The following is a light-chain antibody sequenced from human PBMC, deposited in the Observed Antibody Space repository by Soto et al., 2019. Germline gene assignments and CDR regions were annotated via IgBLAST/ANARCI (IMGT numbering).Light chain of an antibody. V-gene: IGLV2-23*02. Sequence: QSALTQPASVSGSPGQSIIISCAGTDSDVGSYNFVSWFQQHPGKAPKLMIHEVNKRPSGVSNRFSGSKSGNTASLTISGLQAEDEADYHCCSYAGTSTYVFGTGTKLTVL. CDR3: CSYAGTSTYV. CDR1: DSDVGSYNF. CDR2: EVN. J-gene: IGLJ1*01.